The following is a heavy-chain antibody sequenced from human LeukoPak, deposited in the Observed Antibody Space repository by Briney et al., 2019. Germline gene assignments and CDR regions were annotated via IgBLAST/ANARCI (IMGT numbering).Heavy chain of an antibody. J-gene: IGHJ3*02. V-gene: IGHV1-69*06. CDR3: ARDVKLYYYDSSGYWGAFDI. Sequence: PLASVKVSCKASGGTFSSYAISWVRQAPGQGLEWMGGIIPIFGTANYAQKFQGRVTITADKSTSTAYMELSSLRSEDTAVYYCARDVKLYYYDSSGYWGAFDIWGQGTMVTVSS. D-gene: IGHD3-22*01. CDR1: GGTFSSYA. CDR2: IIPIFGTA.